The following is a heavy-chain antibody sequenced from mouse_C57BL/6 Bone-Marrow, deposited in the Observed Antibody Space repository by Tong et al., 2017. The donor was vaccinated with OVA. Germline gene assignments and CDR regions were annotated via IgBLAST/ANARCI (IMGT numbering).Heavy chain of an antibody. D-gene: IGHD3-2*02. CDR1: GYTFTDYY. V-gene: IGHV1-19*01. Sequence: EVQLQESGAELAKPGASVKMSCKASGYTFTDYYMNWVKQSHGKSLEWIGVINPYNGGTSYNQKFKGKATLTVDKSSSTAYMELNSLTSEDSAVYYCARKAQATPFAYWGQGTLVTVSA. J-gene: IGHJ3*01. CDR3: ARKAQATPFAY. CDR2: INPYNGGT.